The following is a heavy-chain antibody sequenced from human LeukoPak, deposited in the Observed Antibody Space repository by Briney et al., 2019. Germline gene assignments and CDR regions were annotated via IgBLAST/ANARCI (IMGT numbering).Heavy chain of an antibody. CDR2: IIPIFGTA. D-gene: IGHD3-10*01. CDR1: GGTFSSYA. CDR3: ARIFYGSGSRNWFDP. Sequence: SVKVSCKASGGTFSSYAISWVRQAPGQGLERMGGIIPIFGTANYAQKFQGRVTMTRNTSISTAYMELSSLRSEDTAVYYCARIFYGSGSRNWFDPWGQGTLVTVSS. V-gene: IGHV1-69*05. J-gene: IGHJ5*02.